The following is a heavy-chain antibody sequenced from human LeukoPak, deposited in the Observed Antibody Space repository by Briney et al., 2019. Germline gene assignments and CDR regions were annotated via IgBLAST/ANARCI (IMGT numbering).Heavy chain of an antibody. V-gene: IGHV1-2*02. CDR3: ATMRERWLQCCFDY. CDR1: GYTFTGYY. D-gene: IGHD5-24*01. Sequence: ASVKVSCKASGYTFTGYYMHWVRQAPGQGLEWMGWINPNSGGTNYAQKFQGRVTMTRDTSISTAYMELSRLRSDDTAVYYCATMRERWLQCCFDYWGQGTLVTVSS. J-gene: IGHJ4*02. CDR2: INPNSGGT.